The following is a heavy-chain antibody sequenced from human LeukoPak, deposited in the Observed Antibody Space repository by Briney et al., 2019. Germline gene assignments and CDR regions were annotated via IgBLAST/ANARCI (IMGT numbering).Heavy chain of an antibody. D-gene: IGHD2-2*02. J-gene: IGHJ4*02. CDR3: AREGAAIGFSEYYFDY. Sequence: SVKVSCKASGGTFSSYAISWVRQAPGQGLEWMGGIIPIFGTANYAQKFQGRVTITTDESPSTAYMELSSLRSEDTAVYYCAREGAAIGFSEYYFDYWGQGTLVTVSS. CDR2: IIPIFGTA. CDR1: GGTFSSYA. V-gene: IGHV1-69*05.